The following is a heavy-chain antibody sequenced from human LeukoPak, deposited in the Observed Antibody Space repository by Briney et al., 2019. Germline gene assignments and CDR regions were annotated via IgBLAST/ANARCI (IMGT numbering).Heavy chain of an antibody. CDR3: ARGTYSSGWYIGYSDY. J-gene: IGHJ4*02. Sequence: SVKVSCKASGGTFSSYAISWVRQAPGQGLEWMGGIIPIFGTANYAQKFQGRVTITTDESTSTAYMELSSLRSEDTAVYYCARGTYSSGWYIGYSDYWGQGTLVTVSS. CDR1: GGTFSSYA. CDR2: IIPIFGTA. D-gene: IGHD6-19*01. V-gene: IGHV1-69*05.